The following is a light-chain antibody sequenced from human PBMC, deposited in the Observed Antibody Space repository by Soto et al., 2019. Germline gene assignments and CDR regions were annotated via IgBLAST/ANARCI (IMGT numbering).Light chain of an antibody. J-gene: IGKJ2*01. CDR3: QQYNSYLVT. V-gene: IGKV1-5*01. CDR2: DAS. Sequence: DIQMTQSPSSLSASVGDRVTITCQASQDISNYLNWYQQKPGKAPKLLIYDASSLESGVPSRFSGSGSGTEFTLTISSLQPDDFATYYCQQYNSYLVTFGQGPRWIS. CDR1: QDISNY.